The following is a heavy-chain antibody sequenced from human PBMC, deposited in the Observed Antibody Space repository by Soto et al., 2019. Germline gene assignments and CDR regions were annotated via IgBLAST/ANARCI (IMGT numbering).Heavy chain of an antibody. D-gene: IGHD6-6*01. CDR1: GGSFSGYK. Sequence: KASETLSLTCAVYGGSFSGYKWSWIRQPPGKGLEWIGEVNHSGNTKYNPSLKSRVTISGDMSKKQFSLKLSSVTAADTGIYYCARVLDPSLDPRLYWLDPWGQGTPVTVYS. CDR3: ARVLDPSLDPRLYWLDP. J-gene: IGHJ5*02. V-gene: IGHV4-34*01. CDR2: VNHSGNT.